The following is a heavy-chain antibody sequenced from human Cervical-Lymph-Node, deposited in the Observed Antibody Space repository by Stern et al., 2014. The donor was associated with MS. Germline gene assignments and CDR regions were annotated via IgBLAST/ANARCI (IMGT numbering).Heavy chain of an antibody. J-gene: IGHJ4*02. CDR1: GYTFTSYG. Sequence: VQLVQSGTEVKKPGASVKVSCTASGYTFTSYGISWVRQVPGHGLEWMGWITTHNGNTDYAQKVQDRVTLTTDTSTNTAYMELRSLSSDDTAVYYCARSSSWYFDFWGQGTLVTVSS. V-gene: IGHV1-18*01. CDR2: ITTHNGNT. CDR3: ARSSSWYFDF. D-gene: IGHD6-13*01.